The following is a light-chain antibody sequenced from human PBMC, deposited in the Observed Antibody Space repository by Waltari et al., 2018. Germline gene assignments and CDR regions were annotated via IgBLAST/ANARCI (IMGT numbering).Light chain of an antibody. Sequence: EIVLTQSPGTLSLSPGERATVSCRASQSISSSYLAWYQQKPGQAPRLLIYGASSRATGIPDSFTGSGSGTDFTLTISRLEPEDSAVYYCQQYGNSPITFGQGTRLEI. CDR2: GAS. CDR3: QQYGNSPIT. CDR1: QSISSSY. J-gene: IGKJ5*01. V-gene: IGKV3-20*01.